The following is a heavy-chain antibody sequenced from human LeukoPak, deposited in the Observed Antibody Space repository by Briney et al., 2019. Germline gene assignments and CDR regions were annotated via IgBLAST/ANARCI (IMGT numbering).Heavy chain of an antibody. J-gene: IGHJ4*02. Sequence: SGTLSLTCTVSGGSISSYYWSWIRQPPGKGLEWIGNIYYSGSTNYNPSLESRVTISVDTSKSQFSLKLSSVTAADTAVYYCARRGYSSGWYYFDYWGQGTLVTVSS. V-gene: IGHV4-59*08. CDR1: GGSISSYY. CDR2: IYYSGST. D-gene: IGHD6-19*01. CDR3: ARRGYSSGWYYFDY.